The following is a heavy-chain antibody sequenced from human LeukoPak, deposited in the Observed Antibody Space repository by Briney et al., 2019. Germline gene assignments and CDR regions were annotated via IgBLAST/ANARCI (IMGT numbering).Heavy chain of an antibody. CDR3: ATTITMVRGVRDY. CDR1: GYTLTELS. D-gene: IGHD3-10*01. Sequence: ASVKVSCKVSGYTLTELSMHWVRQAPGKGLEWMGGFDPEDGETIYAQKFQGRATMTEDTSTDTAYMELSSLRSEDTAVYYCATTITMVRGVRDYWGQGTLVTVSS. V-gene: IGHV1-24*01. J-gene: IGHJ4*02. CDR2: FDPEDGET.